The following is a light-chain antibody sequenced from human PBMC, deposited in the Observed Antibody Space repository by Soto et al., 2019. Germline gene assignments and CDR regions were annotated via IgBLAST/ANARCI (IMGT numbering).Light chain of an antibody. J-gene: IGLJ3*02. V-gene: IGLV2-14*01. CDR2: EVT. Sequence: QSALTQPASVSGSPGQSLTISCTGTSSDVGGYNYVSWYQQHPGKAPKLMIYEVTNRPSGVSNRFSGSKSGNTASLTISGLQAEDEADYYCRSYTSSSTWVFGGGTKLTVL. CDR3: RSYTSSSTWV. CDR1: SSDVGGYNY.